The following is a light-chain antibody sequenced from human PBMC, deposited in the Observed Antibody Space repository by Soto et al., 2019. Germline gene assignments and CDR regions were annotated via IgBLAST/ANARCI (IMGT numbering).Light chain of an antibody. Sequence: QLVLTQPPSASGTPGQRVTISCSGSSSNIRSNALNWYQQLPGTAPKLLIYNTNQRPSGAPDRFSGSKSGTSASLAISGLKSEDEAHYYCATWDDSPRDVVFGGGTKLTAL. CDR2: NTN. CDR3: ATWDDSPRDVV. CDR1: SSNIRSNA. V-gene: IGLV1-44*01. J-gene: IGLJ2*01.